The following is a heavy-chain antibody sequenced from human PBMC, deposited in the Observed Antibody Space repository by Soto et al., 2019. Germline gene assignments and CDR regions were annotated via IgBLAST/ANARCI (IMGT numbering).Heavy chain of an antibody. V-gene: IGHV4-4*07. Sequence: SETLSLTCTVSGGSMSSYYWTWIRQPAGKGLEWIGRVYSSGGTHYNPSLKSRVTISLDTSKNQFSLRLLSVTDADTAVYYCARGQRFSDWFDPWGEGTLVTVYS. J-gene: IGHJ5*02. CDR2: VYSSGGT. D-gene: IGHD6-25*01. CDR3: ARGQRFSDWFDP. CDR1: GGSMSSYY.